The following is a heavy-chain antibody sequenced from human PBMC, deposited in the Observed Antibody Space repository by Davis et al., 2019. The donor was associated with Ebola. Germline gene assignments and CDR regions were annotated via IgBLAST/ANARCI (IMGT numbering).Heavy chain of an antibody. CDR1: GFTFSDYY. J-gene: IGHJ4*02. CDR3: VDGELSLRY. Sequence: PGGSLRLSCAASGFTFSDYYMSWIRQAPGKGLEWVSYISSSSSYTNYADSVKGRFTISRDNSKNTLYLQMNSLRAEDTAVYYCVDGELSLRYWGQGTLVTVSS. CDR2: ISSSSSYT. V-gene: IGHV3-11*06. D-gene: IGHD3-16*02.